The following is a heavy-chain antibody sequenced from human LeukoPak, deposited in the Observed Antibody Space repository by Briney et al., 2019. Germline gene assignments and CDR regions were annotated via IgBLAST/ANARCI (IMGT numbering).Heavy chain of an antibody. J-gene: IGHJ4*02. CDR2: INWNGGST. CDR1: GFTFDDYG. D-gene: IGHD3-10*01. V-gene: IGHV3-20*04. CDR3: ARDLLWFGELLPAFDY. Sequence: GGSLTLSCAASGFTFDDYGMSWVRQAPGKGLEWVSGINWNGGSTGYADSVKGRFTISRDNAKNSLYLQMNSLRAEDTDVYYCARDLLWFGELLPAFDYWGQGTLVTVSS.